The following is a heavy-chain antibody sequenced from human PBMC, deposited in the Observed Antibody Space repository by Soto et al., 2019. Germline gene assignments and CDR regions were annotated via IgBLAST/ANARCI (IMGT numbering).Heavy chain of an antibody. V-gene: IGHV3-33*01. J-gene: IGHJ4*02. CDR2: IWYDGSNK. CDR3: ARDDYGDYSYFDY. Sequence: QVQLVESGGGVVQPGRSLRLSCAASGFTFSSYGMHWVRQAPGKGLEWVAVIWYDGSNKYYADSVKGRFTISRDNSKNTLYLQKNSLRVDDTAVYYCARDDYGDYSYFDYWGQGTLVTVSS. D-gene: IGHD4-17*01. CDR1: GFTFSSYG.